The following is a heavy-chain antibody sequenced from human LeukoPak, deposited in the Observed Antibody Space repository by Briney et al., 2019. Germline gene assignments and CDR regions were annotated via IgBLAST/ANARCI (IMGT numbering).Heavy chain of an antibody. D-gene: IGHD3-22*01. CDR2: IYTSGST. J-gene: IGHJ5*02. Sequence: SSETLSLTCTVSGGSISSGSYYWSWIRQPAGKGLEWIGRIYTSGSTNYNPSLKSRVTISVDTSKNQFSLKLSSVTAADTAVYYCARDLDSSGYSANGFDPWRQGTLLTVSS. V-gene: IGHV4-61*02. CDR3: ARDLDSSGYSANGFDP. CDR1: GGSISSGSYY.